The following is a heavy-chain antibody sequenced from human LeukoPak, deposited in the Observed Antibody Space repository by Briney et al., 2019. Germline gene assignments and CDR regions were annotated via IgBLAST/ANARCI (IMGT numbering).Heavy chain of an antibody. J-gene: IGHJ4*02. CDR2: ISAYNGNT. Sequence: ASVKVSCKASGYTFTSYGISWVRQAPGQGLEWMGWISAYNGNTNYAQKLQGRVTMTTDTSTSTVYMELSSLRSEDTAVYYCARGEYGDELRFDYWGQGTLVTVSS. D-gene: IGHD4-17*01. CDR1: GYTFTSYG. V-gene: IGHV1-18*01. CDR3: ARGEYGDELRFDY.